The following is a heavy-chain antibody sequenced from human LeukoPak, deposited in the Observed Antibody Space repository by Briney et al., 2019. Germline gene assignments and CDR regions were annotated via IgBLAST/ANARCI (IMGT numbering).Heavy chain of an antibody. V-gene: IGHV4-59*11. D-gene: IGHD3-10*01. CDR1: GGSINSHY. J-gene: IGHJ4*02. CDR2: IFNTGNT. CDR3: ASRPADTTWYGVFDY. Sequence: PSETLSLTCSVSGGSINSHYWSWIRQPPGKRLEWIGYIFNTGNTNYKHSLASRVTMSVDTSSAQFFLRLSPVTAAATAIYYCASRPADTTWYGVFDYWSQGTLVTVSS.